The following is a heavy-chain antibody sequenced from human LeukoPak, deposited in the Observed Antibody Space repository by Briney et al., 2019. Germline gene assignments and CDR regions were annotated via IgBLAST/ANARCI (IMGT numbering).Heavy chain of an antibody. V-gene: IGHV4-39*01. J-gene: IGHJ4*02. Sequence: SETLSLTCTVSGGSISSSSYYWGWLRQPPGKGLEWIGSIYYSGSTYYNPSLKSRVTISVDTSKNQFSLKLSSVTAADTAVYYCASIPPRTRYGYWGQGTLVTVSS. CDR2: IYYSGST. CDR3: ASIPPRTRYGY. CDR1: GGSISSSSYY. D-gene: IGHD4-17*01.